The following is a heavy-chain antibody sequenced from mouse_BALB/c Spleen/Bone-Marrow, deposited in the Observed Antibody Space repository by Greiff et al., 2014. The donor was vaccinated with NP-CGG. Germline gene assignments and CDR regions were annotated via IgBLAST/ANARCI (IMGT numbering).Heavy chain of an antibody. V-gene: IGHV5-6-5*01. CDR2: ITGGGTT. J-gene: IGHJ4*01. Sequence: LQQSGGGLVKPGESLKFSCAASGITVSSYTMSWVRQTPEKRLEWVASITGGGTTYYPDSVKGRFTISRDNARNILYLQVSSRRSEDTAIYYCARHYGYVDAMDYWGQGTSVTVSS. CDR3: ARHYGYVDAMDY. D-gene: IGHD1-2*01. CDR1: GITVSSYT.